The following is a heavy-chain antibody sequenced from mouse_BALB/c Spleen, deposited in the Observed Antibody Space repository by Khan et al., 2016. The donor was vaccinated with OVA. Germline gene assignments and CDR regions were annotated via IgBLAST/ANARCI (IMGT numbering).Heavy chain of an antibody. Sequence: IQLVQSGPELMKPGASVKISCKAPGYSFSTYYIHWVTRSHGKTLEWIGYIDPFSGGATYNQKFKGKATLTVDKSSSTAYMHLTSLTSEDSAVFYCARHGSTSWFAYWGQGTLVTVSA. CDR3: ARHGSTSWFAY. CDR1: GYSFSTYY. J-gene: IGHJ3*01. CDR2: IDPFSGGA. V-gene: IGHV1S135*01. D-gene: IGHD1-1*01.